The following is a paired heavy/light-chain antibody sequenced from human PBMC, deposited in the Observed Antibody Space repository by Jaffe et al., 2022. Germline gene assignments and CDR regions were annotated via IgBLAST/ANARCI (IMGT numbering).Light chain of an antibody. CDR3: QQYNNWPPTWT. Sequence: EIVMTQSPATLSVSPGERATLSCRASQSVSSNLAWYQQKPGQAPRLLIYGASTRATGIPARFSGSGSGTEFTLTISSLQSEDFAVYYCQQYNNWPPTWTFGQGTKVEIK. J-gene: IGKJ1*01. V-gene: IGKV3-15*01. CDR2: GAS. CDR1: QSVSSN.
Heavy chain of an antibody. V-gene: IGHV5-51*03. J-gene: IGHJ6*03. CDR1: GYSFTSYW. CDR2: IYPGDSDT. Sequence: EVQLVQSGAEVKKPGESLKISCKGSGYSFTSYWIGWVRQMPGKGLEWMGIIYPGDSDTRYSPSFQGQVTISADKSISTAYLQWSSLKASDTAMYYCVRLWSSSWYGGDYYYYMDVWGKGTTVTVSS. CDR3: VRLWSSSWYGGDYYYYMDV. D-gene: IGHD6-13*01.